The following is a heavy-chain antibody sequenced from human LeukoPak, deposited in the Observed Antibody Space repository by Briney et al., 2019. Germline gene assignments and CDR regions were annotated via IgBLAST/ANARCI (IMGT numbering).Heavy chain of an antibody. J-gene: IGHJ3*02. V-gene: IGHV1-2*02. CDR2: INPNIGDT. D-gene: IGHD4-17*01. CDR1: GYTLTGFY. Sequence: ASVTASCKPSGYTLTGFYMHWVRHPPGQGLEWMGSINPNIGDTNYAQNIQGTVTLPRHPPTSTAYIGRGRLRSDDTAVYYCARVLTVTDTPADAFDIWGQGTMVTVSS. CDR3: ARVLTVTDTPADAFDI.